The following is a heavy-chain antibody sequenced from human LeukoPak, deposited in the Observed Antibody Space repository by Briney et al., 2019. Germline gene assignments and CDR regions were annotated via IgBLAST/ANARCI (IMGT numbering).Heavy chain of an antibody. J-gene: IGHJ4*02. CDR2: IYSGGST. CDR1: GFTVSSNY. D-gene: IGHD5-12*01. CDR3: ARQDIVATEGDY. Sequence: GGSLRLSCAASGFTVSSNYMSWVRQAPGKGLEWVSVIYSGGSTYYADSVKGRFTISRDNSKNTLYLQMNSLRAEDTAVYYCARQDIVATEGDYRGQGTLVTVSS. V-gene: IGHV3-53*01.